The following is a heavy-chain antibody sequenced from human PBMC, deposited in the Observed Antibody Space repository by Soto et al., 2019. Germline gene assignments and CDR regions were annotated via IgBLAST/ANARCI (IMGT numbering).Heavy chain of an antibody. CDR3: ARGPADAAGIWDYFDY. V-gene: IGHV1-3*01. CDR1: GYTFTSYA. D-gene: IGHD6-13*01. Sequence: ASVKVSCKASGYTFTSYAMHWARQAPGQRLEWMGWINAGNGNTKYSQKFQGRVTITRDTSASTAYMELSSLRSEDTAVYYCARGPADAAGIWDYFDYWGQGTLVTV. J-gene: IGHJ4*02. CDR2: INAGNGNT.